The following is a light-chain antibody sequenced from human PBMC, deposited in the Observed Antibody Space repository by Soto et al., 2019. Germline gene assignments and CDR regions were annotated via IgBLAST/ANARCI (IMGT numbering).Light chain of an antibody. CDR3: QQYKDWPTT. Sequence: EVVMTQSPGTLSLSPVERSTLSCMASQSVSSSYFAWYQQKPGRAPRLLVYGASTRATGIPARFSGSGAGTDFTLTITSLQSEDFGVYFCQQYKDWPTTFGQGTKVDIK. J-gene: IGKJ1*01. CDR2: GAS. CDR1: QSVSSSY. V-gene: IGKV3-15*01.